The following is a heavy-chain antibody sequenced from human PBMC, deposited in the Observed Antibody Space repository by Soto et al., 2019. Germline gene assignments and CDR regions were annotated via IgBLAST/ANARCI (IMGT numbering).Heavy chain of an antibody. V-gene: IGHV3-23*01. D-gene: IGHD2-2*01. Sequence: GSLRLTCLASGFTFSSYAMSWVRQAPGQRLEWVATFSGGRDTTWHADSVKVRFTVSRDSSKNTLSLQMNSLRPEDTALYYCAKATSATCTGSICYSFDYWGQGTLVTVSS. CDR1: GFTFSSYA. CDR2: FSGGRDTT. CDR3: AKATSATCTGSICYSFDY. J-gene: IGHJ4*02.